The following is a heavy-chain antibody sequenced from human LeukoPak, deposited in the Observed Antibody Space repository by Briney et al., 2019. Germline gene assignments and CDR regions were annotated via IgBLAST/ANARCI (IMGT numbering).Heavy chain of an antibody. D-gene: IGHD3-10*01. CDR3: ARVVRTPPPWYFDL. J-gene: IGHJ2*01. CDR1: GFTFSSYE. Sequence: GGSLRLSCAASGFTFSSYEMNWVRQAPGKGLEWVSYISSSGSTIYYADSVKGRFTISRDNAKNSLYLQMNSLRAEDTAVYYCARVVRTPPPWYFDLWGRGTLVTVSS. V-gene: IGHV3-48*03. CDR2: ISSSGSTI.